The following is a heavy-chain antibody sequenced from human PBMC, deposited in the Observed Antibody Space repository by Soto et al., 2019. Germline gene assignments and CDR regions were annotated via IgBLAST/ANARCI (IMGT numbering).Heavy chain of an antibody. V-gene: IGHV4-30-4*01. Sequence: QVQLQESGPGLVKPSQTLSLTCTVSGGSISSGDYYWSWIRQPPGKGLEWIGYIYYSGSTYYNPSLKSRVTISVDTSKNQFSLKLSSVTAADTAVYYCARVPPGYGDGGGFDPWGQGTLVTVSS. CDR2: IYYSGST. CDR3: ARVPPGYGDGGGFDP. J-gene: IGHJ5*02. D-gene: IGHD4-17*01. CDR1: GGSISSGDYY.